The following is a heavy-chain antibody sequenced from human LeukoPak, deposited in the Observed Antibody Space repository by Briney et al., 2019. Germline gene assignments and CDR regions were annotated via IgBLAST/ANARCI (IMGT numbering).Heavy chain of an antibody. CDR3: ARLPYYDFWSGYYIRDDAFDI. D-gene: IGHD3-3*01. V-gene: IGHV4-59*08. Sequence: PSETLSLTCTVSGGSISSYYWSWIRQPPVKGLEWIGYIYYSGSTNYNPSLKSRVTISVDTSKNQFSLKLSSVTAADTAVYYCARLPYYDFWSGYYIRDDAFDIWGQGTMVTVSS. CDR2: IYYSGST. CDR1: GGSISSYY. J-gene: IGHJ3*02.